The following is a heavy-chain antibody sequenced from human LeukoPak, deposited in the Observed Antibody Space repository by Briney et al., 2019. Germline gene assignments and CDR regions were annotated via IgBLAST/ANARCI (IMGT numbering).Heavy chain of an antibody. D-gene: IGHD4/OR15-4a*01. V-gene: IGHV3-23*01. CDR3: ARRAGAYSHPYDY. Sequence: GGTLRLSCAASGFTFSRYGMTWVRQAPGKGLEWVSTISDTGDSTYYADSVKGRFTISRDNSKNTLYLQMNSLRAEDTAVYYCARRAGAYSHPYDYWGQGTLVTVSS. CDR2: ISDTGDST. J-gene: IGHJ4*02. CDR1: GFTFSRYG.